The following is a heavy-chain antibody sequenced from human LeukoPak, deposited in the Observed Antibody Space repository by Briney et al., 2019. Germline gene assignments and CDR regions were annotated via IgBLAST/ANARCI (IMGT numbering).Heavy chain of an antibody. V-gene: IGHV4-61*02. CDR2: IYTSGST. Sequence: SETLSLTCTVSGGSISSGSYYWSWIRQPAGKGLEWIGRIYTSGSTNYNPSLKSRVTISVDTSKNQFSLKLSSVTAADTAVYYCARGYSYGYAPFDYWGQGTLITVSS. J-gene: IGHJ4*02. D-gene: IGHD5-18*01. CDR3: ARGYSYGYAPFDY. CDR1: GGSISSGSYY.